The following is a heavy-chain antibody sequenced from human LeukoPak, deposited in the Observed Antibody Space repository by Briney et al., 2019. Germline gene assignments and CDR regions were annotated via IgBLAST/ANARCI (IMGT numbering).Heavy chain of an antibody. J-gene: IGHJ5*02. CDR3: ARDACVSCGGDCCHDP. Sequence: GASVKVSCKASGYTFTNYGISLVRQAPGQGLEWMAWISGYNGETNYAQKFQGRVTLTTDTSTTTAYMELRSLTSDDTAVYYCARDACVSCGGDCCHDPWGQGTLVTVSS. V-gene: IGHV1-18*01. D-gene: IGHD2-21*02. CDR1: GYTFTNYG. CDR2: ISGYNGET.